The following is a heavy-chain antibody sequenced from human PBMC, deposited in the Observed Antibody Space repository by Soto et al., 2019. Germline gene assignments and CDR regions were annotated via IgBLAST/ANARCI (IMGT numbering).Heavy chain of an antibody. J-gene: IGHJ4*02. CDR2: IKKDGSEK. D-gene: IGHD5-18*01. CDR1: GISTSSYW. V-gene: IGHV3-7*03. Sequence: GSLRLSCAASGISTSSYWMGWVRQAPGRGLEWVASIKKDGSEKYYMDSLKGRFTISRDNALNSLYLQMNSLRAEDTAVYFCVTGYHSDYWGQGTLVTVSS. CDR3: VTGYHSDY.